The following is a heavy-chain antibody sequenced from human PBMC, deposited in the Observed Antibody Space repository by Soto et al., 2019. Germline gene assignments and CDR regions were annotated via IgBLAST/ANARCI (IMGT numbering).Heavy chain of an antibody. D-gene: IGHD4-4*01. CDR2: MYYSGSS. CDR1: GGSISSRTFW. CDR3: ARHPRDDYNYGGSGIFDY. J-gene: IGHJ4*02. Sequence: QLQLQESGPGLVKPSETLSLTCSVSGGSISSRTFWWAWIRQPPGKGLEWIGGMYYSGSSYSSPSLKSRVTLSVDTSKNQLSLKLNYVTAADTAVYYCARHPRDDYNYGGSGIFDYWGQGTLVTVSS. V-gene: IGHV4-39*01.